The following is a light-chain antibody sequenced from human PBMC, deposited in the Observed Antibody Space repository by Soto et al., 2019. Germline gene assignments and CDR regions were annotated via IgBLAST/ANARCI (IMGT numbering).Light chain of an antibody. Sequence: EIVLTQSPATLSFSPGERATLSCRASQSIGSYLAWYQQRPGQAPRLLIYDASTRATGIPARFSGGGSGTDFTLTISSLEPEDFAVYYCQQRSNWPPFFTFGPGTKVDIK. CDR1: QSIGSY. CDR2: DAS. V-gene: IGKV3-11*01. CDR3: QQRSNWPPFFT. J-gene: IGKJ3*01.